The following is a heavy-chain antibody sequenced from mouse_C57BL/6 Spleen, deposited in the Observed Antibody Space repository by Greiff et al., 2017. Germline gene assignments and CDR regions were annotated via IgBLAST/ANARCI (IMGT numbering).Heavy chain of an antibody. CDR3: ARDTTVVATGFDY. Sequence: QVQLKQSGAELVRPGTSVKLSCKASGYTFTSYWMHWVKQRPGQGLEWIGVIDPSDSYTNYNQKFKGKATLTVDTSSSTAYMQLSSLTSEDSAVYYCARDTTVVATGFDYWCKGTTLTVSS. CDR2: IDPSDSYT. D-gene: IGHD1-1*01. J-gene: IGHJ2*01. V-gene: IGHV1-59*01. CDR1: GYTFTSYW.